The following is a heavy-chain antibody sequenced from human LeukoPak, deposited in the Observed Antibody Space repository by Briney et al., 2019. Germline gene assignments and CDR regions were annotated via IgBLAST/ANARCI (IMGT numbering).Heavy chain of an antibody. CDR1: GYTFTGHY. V-gene: IGHV1-2*02. CDR2: INPNSGGT. D-gene: IGHD4-23*01. Sequence: ASVEVSCKASGYTFTGHYMHWVRQAPGQGLEWMGWINPNSGGTNYAQKFQGRVTMTRDTSTSTAYMELSRLRSDDTAVYYCARDLLRWPGDYWGQGTLVTVSS. CDR3: ARDLLRWPGDY. J-gene: IGHJ4*02.